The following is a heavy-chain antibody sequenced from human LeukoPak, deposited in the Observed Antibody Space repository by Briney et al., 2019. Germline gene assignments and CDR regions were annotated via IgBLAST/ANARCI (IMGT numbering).Heavy chain of an antibody. CDR1: GFTFSSYS. D-gene: IGHD5-18*01. Sequence: QPGGSLRLSCAASGFTFSSYSMNWVRQAPGKGLEWVSYISSSSTIYYADSVKGRFTISRDSAKDTLYLQMNSLRVEDTAVYYCARGAPGYTYGWGQGILVTVSS. CDR3: ARGAPGYTYG. CDR2: ISSSSTI. J-gene: IGHJ4*02. V-gene: IGHV3-48*04.